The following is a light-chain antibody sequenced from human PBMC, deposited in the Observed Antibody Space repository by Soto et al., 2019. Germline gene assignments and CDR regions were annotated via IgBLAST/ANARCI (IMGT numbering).Light chain of an antibody. V-gene: IGKV3-20*01. CDR1: QSVRSNY. CDR3: QHYGGSPLYT. Sequence: EIVLTQSPGTLSLSPGEGATLSCRASQSVRSNYLAWYQQKPGQAPRLLIYGASSRATGIPDRFSGSGSGTVFALTISRLEPEDFAVYYCQHYGGSPLYTFGQGTKLEI. J-gene: IGKJ2*01. CDR2: GAS.